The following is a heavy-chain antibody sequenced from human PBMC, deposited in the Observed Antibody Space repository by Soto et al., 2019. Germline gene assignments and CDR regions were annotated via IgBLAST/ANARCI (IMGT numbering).Heavy chain of an antibody. CDR1: GGTFSSYA. CDR2: IIPIFGTA. V-gene: IGHV1-69*01. CDR3: ARGSSAVDRDGGARIRYFDY. J-gene: IGHJ4*02. Sequence: QVQLVQSGAEVKKPGSSVKVSCKASGGTFSSYAISWVRQAPGQGLEWMGGIIPIFGTANYAQKFQGRVTITADESTSTAYMELSSLRSEDTAVYYCARGSSAVDRDGGARIRYFDYWGQGTLVTVSS. D-gene: IGHD6-19*01.